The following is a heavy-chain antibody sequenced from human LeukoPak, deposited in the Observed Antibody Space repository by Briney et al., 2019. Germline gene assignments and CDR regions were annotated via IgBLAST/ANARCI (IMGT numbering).Heavy chain of an antibody. CDR2: NYYSGST. V-gene: IGHV4-30-4*01. J-gene: IGHJ2*01. CDR1: GDSISSGDYF. Sequence: ASETLSLTCTVSGDSISSGDYFWRWVRQPPAKSLVRIGYNYYSGSTYYHPSRQSRLTRSGDTSKNQFSLKLSAVTAADTAVYYCARYFLSYWYFDLWGRGTLGTVS. D-gene: IGHD3-3*01. CDR3: ARYFLSYWYFDL.